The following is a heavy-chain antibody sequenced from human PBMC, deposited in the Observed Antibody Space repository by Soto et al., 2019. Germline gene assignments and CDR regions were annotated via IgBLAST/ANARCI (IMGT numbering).Heavy chain of an antibody. CDR3: AREGNWNPDFDY. V-gene: IGHV3-74*01. D-gene: IGHD1-1*01. J-gene: IGHJ4*02. CDR2: INNDGSST. CDR1: GLTFSSYW. Sequence: PXXSLRLSCAASGLTFSSYWMNWVPQAPGKGLVWVSRINNDGSSTSYADSVKGRFTISRDNAKNTLYLQMNSMRAEDTAVYYCAREGNWNPDFDYWGQGTLVTVSS.